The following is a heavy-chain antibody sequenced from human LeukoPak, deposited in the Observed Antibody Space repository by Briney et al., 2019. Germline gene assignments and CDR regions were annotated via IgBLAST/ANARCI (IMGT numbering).Heavy chain of an antibody. CDR1: GFTFSDYY. V-gene: IGHV3-11*01. J-gene: IGHJ4*02. Sequence: GGSLRLSCAASGFTFSDYYMSWIRQAPGKGLEWVSYISSSGSTIYYADSVKGRFTTSRDNAKNSLYLQMNSLRAEDTAVYYCAARVYYDSSGSRDYWGQGTLVTVSS. CDR2: ISSSGSTI. CDR3: AARVYYDSSGSRDY. D-gene: IGHD3-22*01.